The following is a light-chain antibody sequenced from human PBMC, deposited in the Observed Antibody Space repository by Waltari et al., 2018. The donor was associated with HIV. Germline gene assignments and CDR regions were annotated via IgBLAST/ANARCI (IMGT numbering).Light chain of an antibody. V-gene: IGKV3-15*01. CDR2: GAS. Sequence: EIVMTHSPPTLSVSAGEHTTLPCRASQSVSSNLAWYQKKPGQSPRLLIYGASSRATGSPARFSGSGSGTEFTLTISSLKSEDFAVYYCQQYNNLLRTFGQGTKVEIK. CDR3: QQYNNLLRT. CDR1: QSVSSN. J-gene: IGKJ1*01.